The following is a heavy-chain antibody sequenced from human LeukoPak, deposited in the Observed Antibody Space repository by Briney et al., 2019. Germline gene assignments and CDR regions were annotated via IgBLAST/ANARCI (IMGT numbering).Heavy chain of an antibody. CDR2: IYYSGST. CDR1: GGSISSSSYY. J-gene: IGHJ5*02. D-gene: IGHD5-12*01. CDR3: ARRYYVDILEAFDP. Sequence: SETLSLTCTVSGGSISSSSYYWGWIRQPPGKGLEWIGSIYYSGSTYYNPSLKSRVTISVDTSKNQFSLKLSSVTAADTAVYYCARRYYVDILEAFDPWGQGTLVTVSS. V-gene: IGHV4-39*01.